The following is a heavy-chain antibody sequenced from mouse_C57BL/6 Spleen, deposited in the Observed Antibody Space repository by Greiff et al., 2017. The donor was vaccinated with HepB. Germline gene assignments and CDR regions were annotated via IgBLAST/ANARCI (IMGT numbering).Heavy chain of an antibody. CDR3: ARWAYYGNYPYYYDY. J-gene: IGHJ2*01. CDR2: IYPGDGDT. V-gene: IGHV1-80*01. CDR1: GYAFSSYW. D-gene: IGHD2-10*01. Sequence: VQLQQSGAELVKPGASVKISCKASGYAFSSYWMNWVKQRPGKGLEWIGQIYPGDGDTNYNGKFKGKATLTADKSSSTAYMQLSSLTSEDSAVYFCARWAYYGNYPYYYDYWGQGTTLTVSS.